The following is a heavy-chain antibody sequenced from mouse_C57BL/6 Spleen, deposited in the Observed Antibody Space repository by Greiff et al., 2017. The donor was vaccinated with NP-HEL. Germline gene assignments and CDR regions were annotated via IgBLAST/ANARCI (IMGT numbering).Heavy chain of an antibody. CDR3: ARSNYGSSYAMDY. J-gene: IGHJ4*01. CDR2: IYPGDGDT. D-gene: IGHD1-1*01. Sequence: LLESGAELVKPGASVKISCKASGYAFSSYWMNWVKQRPGKGLEWIGQIYPGDGDTNYNGKFKGKATLTADKSSSTAYMQLSSLTSEDSAVYFCARSNYGSSYAMDYWGQGTSVTVSS. CDR1: GYAFSSYW. V-gene: IGHV1-80*01.